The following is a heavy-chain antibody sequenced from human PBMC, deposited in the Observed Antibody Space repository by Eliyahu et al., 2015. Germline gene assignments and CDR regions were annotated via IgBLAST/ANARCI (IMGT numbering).Heavy chain of an antibody. CDR3: AIGQWELLLDY. V-gene: IGHV4-34*01. J-gene: IGHJ4*02. Sequence: QVQLQQWGAGLLKPSETLSLTCAVYGGSFSGYYWSWIRQPPGKGLEWIGEINHSGSTNYNPSLKSRVTISVDTSKNQFSLKLSSVTAADTAVYYCAIGQWELLLDYWGQGTLVTVSS. CDR2: INHSGST. CDR1: GGSFSGYY. D-gene: IGHD1-26*01.